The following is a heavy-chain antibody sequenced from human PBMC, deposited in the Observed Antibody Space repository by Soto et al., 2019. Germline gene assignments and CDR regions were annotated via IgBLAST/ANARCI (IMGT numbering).Heavy chain of an antibody. J-gene: IGHJ6*03. V-gene: IGHV4-59*08. D-gene: IGHD3-3*01. CDR2: IYYSGST. CDR1: GGSISSYY. Sequence: SETLSLTCTVSGGSISSYYWSWIRQPPVKGLEWIGHIYYSGSTNYNPSLKSRVTISVDTSKNQFSLKLSSVTAADTAVYYCATRAADYNFWSGYYSYYYFMDVWGKGTTVTVSS. CDR3: ATRAADYNFWSGYYSYYYFMDV.